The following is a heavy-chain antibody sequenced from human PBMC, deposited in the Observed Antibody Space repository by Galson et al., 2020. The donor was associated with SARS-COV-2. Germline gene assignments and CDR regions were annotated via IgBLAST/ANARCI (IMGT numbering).Heavy chain of an antibody. CDR2: INGDDSLN. CDR1: GFTFSNSW. V-gene: IGHV3-7*04. CDR3: GGGSGWLCDY. J-gene: IGHJ4*02. Sequence: GESLKISCAVSGFTFSNSWMTWVRRAPGKGLEWVANINGDDSLNTYLDSVRGRFIISRDNAENSVYLQMNSLRLEDTAVYYCGGGSGWLCDYWGQGILVTGSS. D-gene: IGHD6-19*01.